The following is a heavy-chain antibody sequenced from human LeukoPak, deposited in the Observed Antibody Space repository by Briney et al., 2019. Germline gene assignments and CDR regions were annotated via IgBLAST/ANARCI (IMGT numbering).Heavy chain of an antibody. CDR1: GFSFYNYA. CDR3: AKGADGSAYYFFDY. V-gene: IGHV3-23*01. J-gene: IGHJ4*02. Sequence: GGSLRLSCAASGFSFYNYALNWVRQAPGKGLEWVSVIGGSGGGTYYADSVKGRFTIFRDSSKNTLYLQMNNLRAEDTAVYYCAKGADGSAYYFFDYWGQGALVTVPS. D-gene: IGHD3-22*01. CDR2: IGGSGGGT.